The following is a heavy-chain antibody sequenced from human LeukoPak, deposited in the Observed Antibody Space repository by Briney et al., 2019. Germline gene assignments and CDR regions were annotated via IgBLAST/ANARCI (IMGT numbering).Heavy chain of an antibody. CDR3: VKDYQVGNSPAFGDY. V-gene: IGHV3-23*01. CDR2: LIENGATT. Sequence: PGGSLRLSCAASGFTFSSHAMSWVRRAPGKGLEWVSGLIENGATTYYADSVKGRFTISRDNSRNTMYLQMNRLRVEDTAVYYCVKDYQVGNSPAFGDYWGQGTLVTISS. D-gene: IGHD1-26*01. CDR1: GFTFSSHA. J-gene: IGHJ4*02.